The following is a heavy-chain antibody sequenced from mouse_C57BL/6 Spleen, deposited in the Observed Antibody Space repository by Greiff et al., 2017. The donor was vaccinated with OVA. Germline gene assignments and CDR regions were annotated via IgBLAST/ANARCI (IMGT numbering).Heavy chain of an antibody. Sequence: DVQLVESGGGLVQPGGSLSLSCAASGFTFTDYYMSWVRQPPGKALAWLGFIRNKANGYTTEYSASVKGRFTISRDNSQSILYLQMNALRAEDSATYYCARYEGSYDYAWFAYWGQGTLVTVSA. CDR3: ARYEGSYDYAWFAY. J-gene: IGHJ3*01. CDR1: GFTFTDYY. CDR2: IRNKANGYTT. D-gene: IGHD2-4*01. V-gene: IGHV7-3*01.